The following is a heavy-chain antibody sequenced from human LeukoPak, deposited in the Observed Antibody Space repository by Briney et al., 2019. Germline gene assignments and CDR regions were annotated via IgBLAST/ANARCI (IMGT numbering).Heavy chain of an antibody. V-gene: IGHV3-48*03. CDR2: ISSSGSTI. CDR3: AREILADYSSSPDAFDI. CDR1: GFTFSSYE. J-gene: IGHJ3*02. D-gene: IGHD6-13*01. Sequence: PGGSLRLSCAASGFTFSSYEMNWVRQAPGKGLEWVSYISSSGSTIYYADSVKGRFTISRDNVKNSLYLQMNSLRAEDTAVYYCAREILADYSSSPDAFDIWGQGTMVTVSS.